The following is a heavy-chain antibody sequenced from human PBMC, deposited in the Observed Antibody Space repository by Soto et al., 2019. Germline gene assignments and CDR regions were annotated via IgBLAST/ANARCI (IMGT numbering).Heavy chain of an antibody. CDR2: ISATGGGT. D-gene: IGHD3-16*01. J-gene: IGHJ4*02. V-gene: IGHV3-23*01. CDR3: AKDRRAGGNSAFYFDF. Sequence: XGSLILSCAASGFNFSNYAMSWVRQAPGKGLDWVSLISATGGGTYYADSVKGRFTISRDNSHNTLYLQVHSLTAEDTAVYYCAKDRRAGGNSAFYFDFWGQGAQVTVSS. CDR1: GFNFSNYA.